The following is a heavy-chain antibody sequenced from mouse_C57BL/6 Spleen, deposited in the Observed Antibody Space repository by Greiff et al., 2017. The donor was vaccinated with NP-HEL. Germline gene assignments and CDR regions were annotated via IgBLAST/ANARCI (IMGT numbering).Heavy chain of an antibody. Sequence: EVQRVESGEGLVKPGGSLKLSCAASGFTFSSYAMSWVRQTPEKRLEWVAYISSGGDYIYYADTVQGRFTISRDNARNTLYLQMSSLKSEDTAMYYCTKSGGSSPYYFDYWGQGTTLTVSS. CDR2: ISSGGDYI. V-gene: IGHV5-9-1*02. CDR3: TKSGGSSPYYFDY. D-gene: IGHD1-1*01. CDR1: GFTFSSYA. J-gene: IGHJ2*01.